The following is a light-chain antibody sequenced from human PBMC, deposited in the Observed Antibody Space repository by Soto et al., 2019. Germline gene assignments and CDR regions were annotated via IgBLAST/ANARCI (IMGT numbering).Light chain of an antibody. CDR3: QQRTNWPFT. Sequence: EIVLTQSPATLSLSPGDRATLSCRASQSVSSYLAWYQQKPDQAPRLLIYDASNRATGIPARFSGSGSGTDFTLTISSLEPEDFAVYFCQQRTNWPFTFGGGTKVEIK. J-gene: IGKJ4*01. V-gene: IGKV3-11*01. CDR1: QSVSSY. CDR2: DAS.